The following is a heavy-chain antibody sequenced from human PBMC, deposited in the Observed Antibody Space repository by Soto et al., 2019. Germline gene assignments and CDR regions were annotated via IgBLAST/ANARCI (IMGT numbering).Heavy chain of an antibody. Sequence: GGSLRLSCAASGFTFSSYSMNWVRQAPGKGLEWVSSISSSSSYIYYADSVKGRFTISRDNAKNSLYLQMNSLRAEDTAVYFCARDRPVGGYDWGAFDIWGQGTIVPVSS. J-gene: IGHJ3*02. CDR2: ISSSSSYI. CDR3: ARDRPVGGYDWGAFDI. D-gene: IGHD5-12*01. CDR1: GFTFSSYS. V-gene: IGHV3-21*01.